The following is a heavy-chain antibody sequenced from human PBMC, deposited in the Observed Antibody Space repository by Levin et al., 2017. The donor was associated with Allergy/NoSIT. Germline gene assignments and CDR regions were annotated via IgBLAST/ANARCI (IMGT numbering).Heavy chain of an antibody. D-gene: IGHD3/OR15-3a*01. J-gene: IGHJ5*02. Sequence: PSETLSLTCGVYGGSFSGHYWRWIRQPPGKGLEWIGEINHRGSANYNRSLKSRVTISEDTSKHRFSLRLSSVTAADTAVYYCARGRGFWTGYYYFDPWGQGTLVTVSS. CDR2: INHRGSA. V-gene: IGHV4-34*01. CDR1: GGSFSGHY. CDR3: ARGRGFWTGYYYFDP.